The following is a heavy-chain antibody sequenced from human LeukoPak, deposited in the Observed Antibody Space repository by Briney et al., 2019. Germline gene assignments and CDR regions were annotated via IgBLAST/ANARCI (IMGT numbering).Heavy chain of an antibody. CDR3: ARGSRRGAFDY. CDR2: IYHSGST. V-gene: IGHV4-39*07. J-gene: IGHJ4*02. CDR1: GGSNSSSSYF. Sequence: PSETLSLTCAVSGGSNSSSSYFWGWIRQPPGKGLEWIGSIYHSGSTYYNPSLKSRVTISVDRSKNQFSLKLSSVTAADTAVYYCARGSRRGAFDYWGQGTLVTVSS. D-gene: IGHD3-10*01.